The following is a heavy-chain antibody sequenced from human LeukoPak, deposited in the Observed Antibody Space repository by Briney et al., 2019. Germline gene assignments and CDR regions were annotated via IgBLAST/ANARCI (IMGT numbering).Heavy chain of an antibody. V-gene: IGHV3-30*18. Sequence: GRSLRLSCAASGFTFSSYGMHWVRQAPGEGLEWVAVISYDGSNKYYADSVKGRFTISRDNSKNTLYLQMNSLRAEDTAVYYCAKDLRQWLVLGNYYYGMDVWGKGTTVTVSS. CDR3: AKDLRQWLVLGNYYYGMDV. CDR2: ISYDGSNK. J-gene: IGHJ6*04. CDR1: GFTFSSYG. D-gene: IGHD6-19*01.